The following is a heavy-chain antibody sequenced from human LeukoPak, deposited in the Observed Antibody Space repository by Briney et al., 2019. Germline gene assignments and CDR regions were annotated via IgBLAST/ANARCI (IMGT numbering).Heavy chain of an antibody. Sequence: QTGGSLRLSCAASGFTFSSYAMSWVRQAPGKGLEWVSGISGSGGSTDYADSVKGRFTISRDNSKNTLYLQMNSLRAEDTAVYYCAKDKIVGAIFRFDYWGPGTLVTVSS. CDR2: ISGSGGST. CDR3: AKDKIVGAIFRFDY. V-gene: IGHV3-23*01. CDR1: GFTFSSYA. J-gene: IGHJ4*02. D-gene: IGHD1-26*01.